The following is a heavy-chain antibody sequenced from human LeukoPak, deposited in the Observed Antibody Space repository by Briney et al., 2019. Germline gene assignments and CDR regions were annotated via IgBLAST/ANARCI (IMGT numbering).Heavy chain of an antibody. J-gene: IGHJ5*02. CDR3: ARXXYSTASHNWFDP. D-gene: IGHD4-11*01. CDR2: IYYSGST. CDR1: GGSISSYY. Sequence: SETLSLTCTVSGGSISSYYWSWIRQPPGKGLEWIGYIYYSGSTNYNPSLKSRVTISVDTSKNQFSLELSSVTAADTAVYYCARXXYSTASHNWFDPWGQGTLVTVSS. V-gene: IGHV4-59*01.